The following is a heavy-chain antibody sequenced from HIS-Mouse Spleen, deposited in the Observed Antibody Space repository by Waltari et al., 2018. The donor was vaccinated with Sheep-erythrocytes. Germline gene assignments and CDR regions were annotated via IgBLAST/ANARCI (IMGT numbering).Heavy chain of an antibody. CDR1: GFTFSSYA. CDR3: ARVSAGELKYYFDY. Sequence: PASGFTFSSYAMHWFRQAPGQGLEWVAVISYDGSKNNEPDSVKGRFTISRDNSKNTLYLQMNSLRAEDTAVYYCARVSAGELKYYFDYWGQGTLVTVSS. CDR2: ISYDGSKN. V-gene: IGHV3-30*04. D-gene: IGHD1-26*01. J-gene: IGHJ4*02.